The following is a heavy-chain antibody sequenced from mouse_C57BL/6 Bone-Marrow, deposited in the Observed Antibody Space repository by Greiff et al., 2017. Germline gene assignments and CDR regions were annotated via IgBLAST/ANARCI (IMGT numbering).Heavy chain of an antibody. D-gene: IGHD2-4*01. CDR1: GFTFSSYA. J-gene: IGHJ3*01. CDR3: TRGRGYDYDAAGFDY. V-gene: IGHV5-9-1*02. CDR2: ISSGGDYI. Sequence: EVKLVESGEGLVKPGGSLKLSCAASGFTFSSYAMSWVRQTPEKRLEWVAYISSGGDYIYYADTVKGRFTISRDHARNTLYLQMSSLKSEDTAMYYCTRGRGYDYDAAGFDYWGQGTLVTVSA.